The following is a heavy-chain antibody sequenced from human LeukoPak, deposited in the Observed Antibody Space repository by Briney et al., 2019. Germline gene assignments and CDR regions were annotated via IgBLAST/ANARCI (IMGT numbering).Heavy chain of an antibody. CDR3: ARGRVVRYSGYDYLVDY. J-gene: IGHJ4*02. V-gene: IGHV1-8*01. D-gene: IGHD5-12*01. CDR2: MSPNSGNT. Sequence: ASVKVSCKASGYTFTSYDINWVRQATGQGLEWMGWMSPNSGNTGYAQKFQGRVTMTRNTSISTAYMELSSLRSEDTAVYYCARGRVVRYSGYDYLVDYWGQGTLVTVSS. CDR1: GYTFTSYD.